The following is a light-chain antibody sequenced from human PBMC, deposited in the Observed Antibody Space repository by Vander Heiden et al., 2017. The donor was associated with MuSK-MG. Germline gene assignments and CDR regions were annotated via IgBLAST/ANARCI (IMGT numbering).Light chain of an antibody. CDR2: DSS. V-gene: IGKV3-11*01. CDR1: QSISSY. J-gene: IGKJ4*01. CDR3: QQRSSWPLT. Sequence: EIVLTQSPASLSWSPGERATLSCRASQSISSYLTWYQQQPGQAPRLLIYDSSNWATGVPARFSGGGSGTDFTLTISGLEPEDFAVYYCQQRSSWPLTFGGGTKVEI.